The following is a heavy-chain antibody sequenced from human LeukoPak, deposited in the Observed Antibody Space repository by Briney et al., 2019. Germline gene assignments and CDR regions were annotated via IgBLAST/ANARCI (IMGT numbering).Heavy chain of an antibody. V-gene: IGHV4-31*03. J-gene: IGHJ3*02. D-gene: IGHD3-22*01. CDR2: IYYSGST. Sequence: SETLSLTCTASGGSISSGVYYWSWIRQHPGKGLEWIGYIYYSGSTYYSPSLKSRVTISVDTSKNQFSLKLSSVTAADTAVYYCARGTPYYYDSSGYQDAFDIWGQGTMVTVSS. CDR1: GGSISSGVYY. CDR3: ARGTPYYYDSSGYQDAFDI.